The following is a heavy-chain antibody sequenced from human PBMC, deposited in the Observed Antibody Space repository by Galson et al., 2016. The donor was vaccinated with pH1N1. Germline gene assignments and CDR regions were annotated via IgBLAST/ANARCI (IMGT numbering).Heavy chain of an antibody. V-gene: IGHV7-4-1*02. CDR1: GYTFNTYA. Sequence: SVKVSCKDSGYTFNTYALNWVRQAPGQGLEWMGWINTDTGNTTYAPGFTGRFDSSLDTSVSTAYLQITSLKAADTAVYYCARGFYYGSGSFWPWDYWGQGTLVTVSS. CDR2: INTDTGNT. J-gene: IGHJ4*02. D-gene: IGHD3-10*01. CDR3: ARGFYYGSGSFWPWDY.